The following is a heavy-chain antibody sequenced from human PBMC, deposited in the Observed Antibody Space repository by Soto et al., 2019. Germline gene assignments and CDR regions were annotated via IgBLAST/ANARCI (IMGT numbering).Heavy chain of an antibody. D-gene: IGHD2-15*01. J-gene: IGHJ4*02. CDR2: IIPIFGTA. CDR1: GGTFSSYA. V-gene: IGHV1-69*13. Sequence: SVKVSCKASGGTFSSYAISWVRQAPGQGLEWMGGIIPIFGTANYAQKFQGRVTITADESTSTAYMELSSLRSEDTAVYYCASSYIVVVVAAPTTWDYWGQGTLVTVSS. CDR3: ASSYIVVVVAAPTTWDY.